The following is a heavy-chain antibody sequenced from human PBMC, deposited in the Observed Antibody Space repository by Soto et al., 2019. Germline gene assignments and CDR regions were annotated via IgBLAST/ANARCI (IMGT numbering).Heavy chain of an antibody. V-gene: IGHV4-39*01. CDR1: GGSISSSSYY. CDR2: IHYGGNT. Sequence: SETLSLTCTVSGGSISSSSYYWGWIRQPPGKGLEWIGSIHYGGNTYYNPSFKSRVTTSLDTSKNQFSLKLSSVTAADTAVYYCTRPFGTTTFYFAMDVWGQGTTVTVSS. D-gene: IGHD1-7*01. J-gene: IGHJ6*02. CDR3: TRPFGTTTFYFAMDV.